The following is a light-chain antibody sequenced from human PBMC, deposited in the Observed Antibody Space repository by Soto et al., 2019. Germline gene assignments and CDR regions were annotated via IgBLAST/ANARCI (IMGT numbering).Light chain of an antibody. CDR3: QHSFSAPRT. J-gene: IGKJ2*01. CDR1: LSIGRY. CDR2: DVS. Sequence: DIQMTQSPSSLSASVGDRVTVTCRASLSIGRYLNWYQQKPGKAPTLLIYDVSHLLTGVPSRFSGAESGTDFTLTISSLQTEDFTTYYCQHSFSAPRTFGQGTKLDIQ. V-gene: IGKV1-39*01.